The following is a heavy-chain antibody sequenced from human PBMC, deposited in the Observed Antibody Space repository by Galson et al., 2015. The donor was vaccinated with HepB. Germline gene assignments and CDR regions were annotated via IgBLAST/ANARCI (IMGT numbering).Heavy chain of an antibody. CDR3: ARRDRDTWLFDY. Sequence: SLRLSCAASGFTFNYYHMNWVRQAPGKGLEWVSHISDSSSTIYYAGSVQGRFTIFRDNAKNSLYLQMDSLRGEDTAVYFCARRDRDTWLFDYWGQGTLVTVSS. CDR1: GFTFNYYH. J-gene: IGHJ4*02. V-gene: IGHV3-48*01. D-gene: IGHD5-24*01. CDR2: ISDSSSTI.